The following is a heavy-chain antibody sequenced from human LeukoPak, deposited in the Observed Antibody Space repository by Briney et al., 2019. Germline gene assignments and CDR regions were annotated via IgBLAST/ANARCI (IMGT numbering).Heavy chain of an antibody. J-gene: IGHJ6*03. V-gene: IGHV3-21*01. CDR3: ARVEAPTGRNYHYYYMDV. Sequence: GGSVRLSCGASGFYFSGYSMNWVRQAPGKGLEWVASINCDSSYMYYGDSVKGRFTISRDNAKNSLHLQMDSLRVEDTAVYFCARVEAPTGRNYHYYYMDVWGKGTTVTVSS. D-gene: IGHD1-1*01. CDR1: GFYFSGYS. CDR2: INCDSSYM.